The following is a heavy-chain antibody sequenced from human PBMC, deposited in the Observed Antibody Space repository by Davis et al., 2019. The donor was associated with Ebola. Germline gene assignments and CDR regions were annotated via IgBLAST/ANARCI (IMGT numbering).Heavy chain of an antibody. CDR3: ARDSAAAGIGVDY. CDR2: VKSKIDGGTT. J-gene: IGHJ4*02. V-gene: IGHV3-15*01. D-gene: IGHD6-13*01. Sequence: GGSLRLSCAASGFTFSSYAMSWVRQAPGKGLEWLGRVKSKIDGGTTDYAAPVKGRFTISRDDSKNTLYLQMSSLKTEDTAVYYCARDSAAAGIGVDYLGQGTLVTVSS. CDR1: GFTFSSYA.